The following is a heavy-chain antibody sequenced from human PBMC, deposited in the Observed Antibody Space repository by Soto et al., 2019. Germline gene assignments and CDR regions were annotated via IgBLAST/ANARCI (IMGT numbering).Heavy chain of an antibody. V-gene: IGHV4-30-4*01. CDR1: GGSISSGDYY. CDR2: IYYSGST. J-gene: IGHJ3*02. Sequence: QVQLQESGPGLVKPSQTLSLTCTVSGGSISSGDYYWSWIRQPPGKGLEWIGYIYYSGSTYYNPSLKSRVTISVDTSKNQFSLKLSSVTAADTAVYYCAREGRYCSGGSCYSPGDAFDIWGQGTMVTVSS. D-gene: IGHD2-15*01. CDR3: AREGRYCSGGSCYSPGDAFDI.